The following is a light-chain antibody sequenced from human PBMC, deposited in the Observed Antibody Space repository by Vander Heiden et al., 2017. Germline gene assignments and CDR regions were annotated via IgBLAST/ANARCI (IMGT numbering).Light chain of an antibody. CDR2: DAS. CDR1: HSISLW. V-gene: IGKV1-5*01. J-gene: IGKJ2*01. CDR3: LQYDSYSPT. Sequence: DIQMNQSPSTLSASVGDRVSITCRAGHSISLWVAWYQVKPGKAPKLLIYDASNLESGVPLRFSGGGSGTEFTLTISSLQPDDFATYYCLQYDSYSPTFGQGTRLEIK.